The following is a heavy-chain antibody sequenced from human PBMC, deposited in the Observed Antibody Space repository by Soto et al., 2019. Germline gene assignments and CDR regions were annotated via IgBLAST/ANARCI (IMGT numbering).Heavy chain of an antibody. CDR1: GLTFSSYG. CDR3: TKDRRPSTVTTAAIFDY. V-gene: IGHV3-30*18. D-gene: IGHD4-17*01. CDR2: ISYDGINK. J-gene: IGHJ4*02. Sequence: GGSLRLSCAASGLTFSSYGMHWVRQAPGKGLEWVAVISYDGINKYYADSVKGRFTISRDNSKNTLYLQMNSLRTEDTALYYCTKDRRPSTVTTAAIFDYWGQGTLVTVSS.